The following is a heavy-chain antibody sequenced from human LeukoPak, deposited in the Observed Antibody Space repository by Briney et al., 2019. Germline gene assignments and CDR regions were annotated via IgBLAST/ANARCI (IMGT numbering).Heavy chain of an antibody. Sequence: SETLSLTCAVSGYSISSGYYWGWIRQPPGKGLEWIGSIYHSGSTHYNPSLKSRVTISVDTSKNQFSLKLSSVTAADTAVYYCARDGTKWLARAFDIWGQGTMVTVSS. CDR2: IYHSGST. CDR3: ARDGTKWLARAFDI. CDR1: GYSISSGYY. J-gene: IGHJ3*02. D-gene: IGHD6-19*01. V-gene: IGHV4-38-2*02.